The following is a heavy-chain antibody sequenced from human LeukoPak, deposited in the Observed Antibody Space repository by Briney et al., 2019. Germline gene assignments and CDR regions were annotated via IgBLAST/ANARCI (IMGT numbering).Heavy chain of an antibody. Sequence: GGSLRLSCAASGFTFSSYGMHWVRQAPGKGLEWVAVISYDGSNKYYADSAKGRFTISRDNSKNTLYLQMNSLRAEDTAVYYCANGTRFDPWGQGTLVTVSS. V-gene: IGHV3-30*18. J-gene: IGHJ5*02. D-gene: IGHD6-13*01. CDR1: GFTFSSYG. CDR3: ANGTRFDP. CDR2: ISYDGSNK.